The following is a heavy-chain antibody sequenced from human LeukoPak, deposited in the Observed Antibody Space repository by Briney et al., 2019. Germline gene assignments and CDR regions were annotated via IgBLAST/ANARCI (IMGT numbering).Heavy chain of an antibody. CDR1: GGSISSGSDY. J-gene: IGHJ3*02. CDR2: IYTSGST. V-gene: IGHV4-61*02. CDR3: ARSCSSISCRYRWGDAFHI. D-gene: IGHD2-2*01. Sequence: PSETLSLTCTVSGGSISSGSDYWSWIRQPAGKGLEWIGRIYTSGSTNYSPSLKSRVTISVDTSKNQFSLKLSSVTAADTAVYYCARSCSSISCRYRWGDAFHIWGQGIMVTVSS.